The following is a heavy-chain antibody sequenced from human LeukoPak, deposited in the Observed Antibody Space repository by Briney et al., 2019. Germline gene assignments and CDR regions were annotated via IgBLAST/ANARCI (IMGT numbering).Heavy chain of an antibody. CDR1: GYTFTSYG. CDR3: ARGGGGGSGPLVDY. J-gene: IGHJ4*02. Sequence: ASVKVSCKASGYTFTSYGISWVRQAPGQGLEWMGWINTNTGNPTYAQGFTGRFVFSLDTSVSTAYLQISSLKAEDTAVYYCARGGGGGSGPLVDYWGQGTLVTVSS. V-gene: IGHV7-4-1*02. CDR2: INTNTGNP. D-gene: IGHD6-19*01.